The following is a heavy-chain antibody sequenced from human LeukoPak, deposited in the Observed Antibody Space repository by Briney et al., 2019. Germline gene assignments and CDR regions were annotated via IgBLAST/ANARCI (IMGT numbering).Heavy chain of an antibody. J-gene: IGHJ6*03. D-gene: IGHD3-10*02. V-gene: IGHV3-23*01. Sequence: GGSLRLSCAVSGFTFSSHAMSWVRQAPGKGLEWLSCISASDGATWYADSVKGRFTISRDNSKNTLYLQMNDLRAEDTAIYYCAKDGHVTYHYFHMGVWGKGTTVIVSS. CDR1: GFTFSSHA. CDR2: ISASDGAT. CDR3: AKDGHVTYHYFHMGV.